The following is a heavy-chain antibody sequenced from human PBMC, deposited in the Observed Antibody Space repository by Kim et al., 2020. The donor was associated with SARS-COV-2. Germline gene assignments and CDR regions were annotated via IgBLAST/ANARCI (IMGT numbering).Heavy chain of an antibody. D-gene: IGHD5-18*01. V-gene: IGHV5-51*01. CDR3: ARRDMAMGFFDY. J-gene: IGHJ4*02. Sequence: RDSPSSQGTVTISADKSINTAYLQWSSLKASDIAIFYCARRDMAMGFFDYWGQGTLVTVSS.